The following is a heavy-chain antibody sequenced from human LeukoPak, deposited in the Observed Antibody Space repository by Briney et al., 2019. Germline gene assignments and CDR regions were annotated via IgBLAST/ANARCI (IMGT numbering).Heavy chain of an antibody. Sequence: SVKVSCKASGGTFSSYAISWVRQAPGQGLEWMGGIIPIFGTANYAQKFQGRVTITADESTNTAYMELSSLRSEDTAVYYCARDGCSGGSCYSDGDYWGQGTLVTVSS. CDR2: IIPIFGTA. V-gene: IGHV1-69*01. D-gene: IGHD2-15*01. CDR3: ARDGCSGGSCYSDGDY. J-gene: IGHJ4*02. CDR1: GGTFSSYA.